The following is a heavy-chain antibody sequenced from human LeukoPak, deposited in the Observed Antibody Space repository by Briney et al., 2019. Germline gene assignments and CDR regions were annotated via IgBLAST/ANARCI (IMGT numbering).Heavy chain of an antibody. CDR2: ISGSGDKT. D-gene: IGHD4-11*01. V-gene: IGHV3-23*01. Sequence: GGSLRLSCAVSGLSFSIYAMSWVRQAPGKGLEWVSTISGSGDKTYYADSVKGRFTISRDNSKNNLYLQMSSLRAEDTAVYFCAGKSVADYKWGGRGTLVSVSP. CDR3: AGKSVADYKW. CDR1: GLSFSIYA. J-gene: IGHJ4*02.